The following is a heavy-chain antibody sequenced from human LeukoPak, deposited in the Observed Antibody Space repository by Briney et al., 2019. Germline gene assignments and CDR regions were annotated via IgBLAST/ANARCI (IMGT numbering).Heavy chain of an antibody. CDR2: ISPYNGNT. CDR1: GYTFTNYG. CDR3: AAEGGWQPTDYGDSVY. V-gene: IGHV1-18*01. D-gene: IGHD4-17*01. J-gene: IGHJ4*02. Sequence: ASVKVSCKASGYTFTNYGITWVRQAPGQGLEWMGWISPYNGNTNYAQKFQGRVTLTTDTSTSTAYIDLRRLRSDDTAVYYCAAEGGWQPTDYGDSVYWGQGTLVTVSS.